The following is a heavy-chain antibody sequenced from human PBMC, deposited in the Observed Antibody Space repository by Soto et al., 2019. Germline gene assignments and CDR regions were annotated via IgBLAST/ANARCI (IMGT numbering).Heavy chain of an antibody. CDR2: IYHSGST. CDR3: ARTPMY. J-gene: IGHJ4*02. V-gene: IGHV4-30-2*01. Sequence: SEALSLTCAVSGGSISRGGYSWSWIRQPPGKGLEWIGYIYHSGSTYYNPSPKSRVTISVDRSKNQFSLKLSSVTAADTAVYYCARTPMYWGQGTLVTVSS. CDR1: GGSISRGGYS.